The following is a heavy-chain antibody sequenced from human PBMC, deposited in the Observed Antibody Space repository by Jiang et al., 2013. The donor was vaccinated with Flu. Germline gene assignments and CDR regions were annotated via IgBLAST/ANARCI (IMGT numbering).Heavy chain of an antibody. CDR2: ISTISGSA. CDR3: ARSSGSSWDHYQYGMFV. V-gene: IGHV1-69*06. Sequence: KKPGSSVRVSCKSSGGTFSSYSFSWVRQAPGKGLEWVGGISTISGSADYAQTFEGRVTIEADKSTSAVYMEINNLRPEDTAVYFCARSSGSSWDHYQYGMFVWGQGTTLTVPS. J-gene: IGHJ6*02. D-gene: IGHD3-10*01. CDR1: GGTFSSYS.